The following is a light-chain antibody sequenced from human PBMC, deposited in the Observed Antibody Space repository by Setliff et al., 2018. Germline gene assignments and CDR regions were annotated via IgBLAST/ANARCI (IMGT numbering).Light chain of an antibody. CDR3: SSYAGSNNFV. V-gene: IGLV2-8*01. CDR2: EVS. J-gene: IGLJ1*01. CDR1: SSDVGGYNY. Sequence: QSALTQPPSASGSPGQSVTISCTGTSSDVGGYNYVSWYQQHPGKAPKLMIYEVSKRPSGVPDRFSGSNSGNTAPLTVSGLQAEDEADYYCSSYAGSNNFVFGTGTKVTVL.